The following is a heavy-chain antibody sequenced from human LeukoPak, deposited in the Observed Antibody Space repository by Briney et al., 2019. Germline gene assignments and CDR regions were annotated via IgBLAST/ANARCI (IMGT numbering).Heavy chain of an antibody. Sequence: GGSLRLSCAASGFTFSSYSMNWVRQAPGKGLEWVSFVSSSSSYIYYADSVKGRFTISRDNAKNSLYLQMNSLRAEDTAVYYCARGKDIVVVVAAALDYWGQGTLVTVSS. D-gene: IGHD2-15*01. CDR2: VSSSSSYI. CDR1: GFTFSSYS. CDR3: ARGKDIVVVVAAALDY. J-gene: IGHJ4*02. V-gene: IGHV3-21*01.